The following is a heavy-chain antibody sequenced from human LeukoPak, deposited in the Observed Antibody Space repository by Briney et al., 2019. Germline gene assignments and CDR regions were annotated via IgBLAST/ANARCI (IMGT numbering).Heavy chain of an antibody. V-gene: IGHV4-28*01. CDR1: GYSISSSNW. CDR2: TYYSGST. Sequence: SETLSLTCAVSGYSISSSNWWGWIRQPPGKGLEWIGYTYYSGSTYYNASLKSRVTLSVDTSKNQFSLKLNSVTAVDTAVYYCARRGSGRYNWFDPWGQGTLVTVSS. D-gene: IGHD3-10*01. CDR3: ARRGSGRYNWFDP. J-gene: IGHJ5*02.